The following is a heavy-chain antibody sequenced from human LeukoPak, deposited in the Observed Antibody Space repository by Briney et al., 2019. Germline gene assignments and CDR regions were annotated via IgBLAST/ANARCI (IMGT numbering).Heavy chain of an antibody. Sequence: SETLSLTCAVPGGSISSGGYSWSWIRQSPGKGLEWIGYIYHSGSTNYNPSLKSRVTISVDASKNQFSLKLSSVTAADTAVYYCARGGVFGYGYWGQGTLVTVSS. D-gene: IGHD5-18*01. J-gene: IGHJ4*02. V-gene: IGHV4-30-2*06. CDR3: ARGGVFGYGY. CDR2: IYHSGST. CDR1: GGSISSGGYS.